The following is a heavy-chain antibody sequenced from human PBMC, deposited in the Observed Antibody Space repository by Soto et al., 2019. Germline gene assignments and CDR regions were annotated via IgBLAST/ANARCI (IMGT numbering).Heavy chain of an antibody. J-gene: IGHJ4*02. Sequence: ASVKVSCKASGYTFTSYAMHWVRQAPGQRLEWMGWINAGNGNTKYSQKSQGRVTITRDTSASTAYMELSSLRSEDTAVYYCARDRNDYGDHRGSYYFDYWGQGTLVTV. CDR1: GYTFTSYA. CDR2: INAGNGNT. CDR3: ARDRNDYGDHRGSYYFDY. D-gene: IGHD4-17*01. V-gene: IGHV1-3*01.